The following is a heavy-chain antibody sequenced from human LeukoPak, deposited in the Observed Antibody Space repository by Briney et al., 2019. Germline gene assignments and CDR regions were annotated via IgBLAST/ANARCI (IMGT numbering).Heavy chain of an antibody. J-gene: IGHJ4*02. CDR3: AKDQEWFSPTFDY. CDR2: ISSSSSYI. Sequence: GGSLRLSCAASGFTFSSYSMNWVRQAPGKGLEWVSSISSSSSYIYYADSVKGRFTISRDNAKNSLYLQMNSLRAEDTAVYYCAKDQEWFSPTFDYWGQGTLVTVSS. V-gene: IGHV3-21*01. CDR1: GFTFSSYS. D-gene: IGHD3-3*01.